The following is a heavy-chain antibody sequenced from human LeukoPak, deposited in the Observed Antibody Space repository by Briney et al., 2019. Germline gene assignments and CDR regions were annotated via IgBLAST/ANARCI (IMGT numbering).Heavy chain of an antibody. J-gene: IGHJ5*02. CDR3: ASKGGWTQPHFAA. V-gene: IGHV4-34*01. Sequence: PSETLSLTCAVYGGSFSDYYWSWIRQSPGKGLEWIGEINDSGSTNYNPSLKSRVTISVDTSKNQFFLKVNSVTAADTAVYYCASKGGWTQPHFAAWGQGTLVTVSS. CDR2: INDSGST. CDR1: GGSFSDYY. D-gene: IGHD5-18*01.